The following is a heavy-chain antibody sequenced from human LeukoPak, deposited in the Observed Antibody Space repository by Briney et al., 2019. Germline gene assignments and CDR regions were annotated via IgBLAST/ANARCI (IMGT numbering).Heavy chain of an antibody. CDR2: ISYDGSNK. CDR1: GFTFSSYG. Sequence: PGRSLRLSCAASGFTFSSYGMHWVRQAPGKGLEWVAVISYDGSNKYYADSVKGRFTISRDNSKNTLYLQMNSLRAEDTAVYYCAKEETGYFDYWGQGTLVTVSS. J-gene: IGHJ4*02. CDR3: AKEETGYFDY. V-gene: IGHV3-30*18.